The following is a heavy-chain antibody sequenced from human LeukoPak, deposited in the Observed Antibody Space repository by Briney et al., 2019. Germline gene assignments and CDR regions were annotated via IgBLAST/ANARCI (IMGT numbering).Heavy chain of an antibody. V-gene: IGHV4-30-2*01. D-gene: IGHD2-2*02. CDR1: GGSISSGGYS. CDR2: IYHSGST. Sequence: SETLSLTCTVSGGSISSGGYSWSWIRQPPGKGLEWIGYIYHSGSTYYNPSLKSRVTISVDRSKNQFSLKLSSVTAADTAVYYCARGPDTSSGVNYFDYWGQGTLVTVSS. CDR3: ARGPDTSSGVNYFDY. J-gene: IGHJ4*02.